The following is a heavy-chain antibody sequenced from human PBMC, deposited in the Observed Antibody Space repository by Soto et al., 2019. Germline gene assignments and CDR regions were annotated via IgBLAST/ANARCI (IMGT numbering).Heavy chain of an antibody. CDR1: GFTFSSYG. J-gene: IGHJ4*02. CDR2: ISYDGSNK. V-gene: IGHV3-30*18. CDR3: AKGGGDYYDSSGYYPIDY. D-gene: IGHD3-22*01. Sequence: GGSLRLSCAASGFTFSSYGMHWVRQAPGKGLEWVAVISYDGSNKYYADSVKGRFTISRDNSKNTLYLQMNGLRAEDTAVYYCAKGGGDYYDSSGYYPIDYWGQGTLVTVSS.